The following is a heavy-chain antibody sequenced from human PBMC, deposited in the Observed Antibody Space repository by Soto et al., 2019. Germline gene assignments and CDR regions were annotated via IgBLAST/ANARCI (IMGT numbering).Heavy chain of an antibody. J-gene: IGHJ5*02. CDR2: INAGNGNT. CDR3: LVNWFDP. V-gene: IGHV1-3*01. CDR1: GYTFTSYA. Sequence: ASVKVSCKASGYTFTSYAMHWVRQAPGQRLEWMGWINAGNGNTKYSQKFQGRVTITRDTSASTAYMDPVDTATYYCAHNRWLVNWFDPWGQGTLVTVSS. D-gene: IGHD6-19*01.